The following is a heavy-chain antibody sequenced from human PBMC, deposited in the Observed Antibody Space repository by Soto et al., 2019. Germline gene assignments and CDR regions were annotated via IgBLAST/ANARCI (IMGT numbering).Heavy chain of an antibody. V-gene: IGHV3-48*01. CDR3: ASDYNDFWSGEVDY. CDR1: GFTFSSYS. CDR2: ISSSSSTI. Sequence: GGSLRLSCAASGFTFSSYSMNWVRQAPGKGLEWVSYISSSSSTIYYADSVKGRFAISRDNAKNSLYLQMNSLRAVDTAVYFCASDYNDFWSGEVDYWGQGALVTVSS. D-gene: IGHD3-3*01. J-gene: IGHJ4*02.